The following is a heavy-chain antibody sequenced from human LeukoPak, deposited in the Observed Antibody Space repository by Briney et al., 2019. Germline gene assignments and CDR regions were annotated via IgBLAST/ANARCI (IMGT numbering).Heavy chain of an antibody. CDR1: GFTFSIYG. CDR3: ARDNPYCSSTSCFSYGMDV. Sequence: PGGSLRLSCAASGFTFSIYGMLWVRQAPGKGLEWVAVIWYDGSNKYYADSVKGRFTISRDNSKNTLYLQMNSLRAEDTAVYYCARDNPYCSSTSCFSYGMDVWGQGTTVTVSS. V-gene: IGHV3-33*01. CDR2: IWYDGSNK. D-gene: IGHD2-2*01. J-gene: IGHJ6*02.